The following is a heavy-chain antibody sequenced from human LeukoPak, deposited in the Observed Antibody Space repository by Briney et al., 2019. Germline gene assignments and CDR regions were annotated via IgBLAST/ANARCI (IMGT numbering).Heavy chain of an antibody. Sequence: SETLSLTCTVSGGSISSYYWSWIRQPPGKGLEWIGYIFYTGSTNYNPSLKSRVTISVDTSKNQLSLRLSSVTAADTAVYFCVGSTGGRAHNWFDPWGQGTLVTVSS. J-gene: IGHJ5*02. CDR2: IFYTGST. V-gene: IGHV4-59*01. CDR3: VGSTGGRAHNWFDP. CDR1: GGSISSYY. D-gene: IGHD2-8*02.